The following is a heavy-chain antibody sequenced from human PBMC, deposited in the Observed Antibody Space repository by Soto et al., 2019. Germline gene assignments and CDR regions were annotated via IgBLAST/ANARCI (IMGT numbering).Heavy chain of an antibody. CDR2: VSGSGGTT. CDR1: GFTFSTYA. CDR3: AKWFYSSSFNIAAQYFQH. V-gene: IGHV3-23*01. D-gene: IGHD6-13*01. J-gene: IGHJ1*01. Sequence: PGGSLRLSCAASGFTFSTYAMSWVRQAPGEGLEYVSAVSGSGGTTYYADPVKGRFTISRDNSKNTLFLQMNSLRAEDTAVYYSAKWFYSSSFNIAAQYFQHWGQGTLVTVSS.